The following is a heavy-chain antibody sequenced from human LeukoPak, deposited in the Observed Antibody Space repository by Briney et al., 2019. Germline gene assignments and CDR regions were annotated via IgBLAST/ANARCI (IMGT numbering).Heavy chain of an antibody. CDR3: ARDPWGASGL. D-gene: IGHD1-26*01. V-gene: IGHV3-21*01. CDR2: ISSSSTYI. Sequence: GGSLRLSCAVSGVTFSSYSMNWVRQAPGRGLEWVSSISSSSTYIHYPDSVKGRFTISRDNAKNSLYLQLNSLRAEDTALYYCARDPWGASGLWGQGTLVIVSS. CDR1: GVTFSSYS. J-gene: IGHJ4*02.